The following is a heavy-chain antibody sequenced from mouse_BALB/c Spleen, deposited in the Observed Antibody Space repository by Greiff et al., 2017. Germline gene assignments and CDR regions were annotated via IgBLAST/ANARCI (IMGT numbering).Heavy chain of an antibody. V-gene: IGHV2-5-1*01. CDR3: AKERCDAGGYAMDY. Sequence: VQLQESGPSLVQPSQSLSITCTVSGFSLTSYGVHWVRQSPGKGLEWLGVIWRGGSTDYNAAFMSRLSITKDNSKSQVFFKMNSLQADDTAIYYCAKERCDAGGYAMDYWGQGTSVTVSS. J-gene: IGHJ4*01. CDR2: IWRGGST. CDR1: GFSLTSYG.